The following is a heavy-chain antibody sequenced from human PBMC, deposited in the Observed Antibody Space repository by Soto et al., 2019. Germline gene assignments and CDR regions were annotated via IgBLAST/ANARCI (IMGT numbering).Heavy chain of an antibody. CDR2: ITGDNGDT. V-gene: IGHV1-3*01. J-gene: IGHJ4*02. CDR1: GYTFTNYA. D-gene: IGHD3-3*01. CDR3: ARTIFGVAPFDY. Sequence: ASVKVSCKASGYTFTNYAIHWMRQAPGQRLEWMGWITGDNGDTRYSEEFQGRLTITRDTSASIAYMDLSSLRSEDTAVYYCARTIFGVAPFDYWGQGTLVTVSS.